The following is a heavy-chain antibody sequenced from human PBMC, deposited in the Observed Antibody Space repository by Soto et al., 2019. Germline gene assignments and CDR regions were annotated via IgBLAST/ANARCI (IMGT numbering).Heavy chain of an antibody. Sequence: SVKVSCKASGGTFSSYAISWVRQAPGQGLEWMGGIIPIFGTANYAQKFQGRVTITADESTSTAYMELSSLRSEDTAVYYCARGDVAMATNPYYYYGMDVWGQGTTVTVSS. D-gene: IGHD5-18*01. V-gene: IGHV1-69*13. J-gene: IGHJ6*02. CDR2: IIPIFGTA. CDR1: GGTFSSYA. CDR3: ARGDVAMATNPYYYYGMDV.